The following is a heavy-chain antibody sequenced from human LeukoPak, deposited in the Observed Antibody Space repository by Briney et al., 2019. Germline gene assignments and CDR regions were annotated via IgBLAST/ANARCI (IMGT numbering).Heavy chain of an antibody. Sequence: SETLSLTCTVSGGSISSGGYYWSWLRQHPGKGLEWIGYIYYSGSTYYNPSLKSRVTISVDTSKNQFSLKLSSVTAADTAVYYCARAVRFDYYYGMDVWGKGTTVTVSS. CDR2: IYYSGST. D-gene: IGHD3-16*01. V-gene: IGHV4-31*03. CDR1: GGSISSGGYY. J-gene: IGHJ6*04. CDR3: ARAVRFDYYYGMDV.